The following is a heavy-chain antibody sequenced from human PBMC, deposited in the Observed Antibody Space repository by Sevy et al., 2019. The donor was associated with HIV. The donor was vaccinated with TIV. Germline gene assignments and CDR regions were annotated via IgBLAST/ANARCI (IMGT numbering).Heavy chain of an antibody. CDR3: ARADGYCSGGSCYHDAFDI. CDR2: ISSSSSYI. D-gene: IGHD2-15*01. Sequence: GGSLRLSCAASGFTFSSYSMNWVRQAPGKGLEWVSSISSSSSYIYYADSVKGRFTISRENAKNSLYLQMNSLRAEDTAVYYCARADGYCSGGSCYHDAFDIWGQGTMVTVSS. J-gene: IGHJ3*02. CDR1: GFTFSSYS. V-gene: IGHV3-21*01.